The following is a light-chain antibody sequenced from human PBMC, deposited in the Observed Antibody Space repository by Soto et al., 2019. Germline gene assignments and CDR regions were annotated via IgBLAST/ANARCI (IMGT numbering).Light chain of an antibody. CDR3: MQGTHWPIT. V-gene: IGKV2-30*02. Sequence: VVMTQSPLSLPVTLGQPASISCRSNQSLVHSDGIAYFSWFQQRPGRSPRRLIYKVSNRDSGAPARFSGSGSGTDFALKISRVEAEDVGVYYCMQGTHWPITLGQGTRLEI. CDR1: QSLVHSDGIAY. CDR2: KVS. J-gene: IGKJ5*01.